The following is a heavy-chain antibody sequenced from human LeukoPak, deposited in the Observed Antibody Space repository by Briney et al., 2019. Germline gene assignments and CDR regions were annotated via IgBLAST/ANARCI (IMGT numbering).Heavy chain of an antibody. CDR3: ARTTRRGTVTTDYYYYGMDV. Sequence: ASVKVSCKASGGTFSSYTIIWVRQAPGQGLEWLGRIIPILGIANYAQEFQGRVTITADKSTRTAYMELSSLRSEDTAVYYCARTTRRGTVTTDYYYYGMDVWGQGTTVTVSS. CDR1: GGTFSSYT. D-gene: IGHD4-11*01. V-gene: IGHV1-69*02. CDR2: IIPILGIA. J-gene: IGHJ6*02.